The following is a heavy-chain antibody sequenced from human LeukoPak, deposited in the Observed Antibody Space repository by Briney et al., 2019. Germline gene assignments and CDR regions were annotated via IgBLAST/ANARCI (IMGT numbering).Heavy chain of an antibody. CDR1: GYTFSDNH. J-gene: IGHJ3*01. CDR2: ISPNNGDT. CDR3: ARELGRNAFDV. Sequence: ASVKVSCKPSGYTFSDNHMYWIRQAPGQGLECMGWISPNNGDTNYAQKFQGRITMTGDTSISTGYMELSSLRSDDTAVYYCARELGRNAFDVWGQGTMVTVSS. D-gene: IGHD7-27*01. V-gene: IGHV1-2*02.